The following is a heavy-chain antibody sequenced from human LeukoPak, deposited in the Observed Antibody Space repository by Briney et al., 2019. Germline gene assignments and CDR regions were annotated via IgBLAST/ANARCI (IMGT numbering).Heavy chain of an antibody. CDR3: AKAPNYYDFPEDAFDI. CDR2: IKSKTDGGTT. J-gene: IGHJ3*02. Sequence: PGGSLRLSCAASGITLSNAWMSWVRQAPGKGLEWVGRIKSKTDGGTTDYAAPVKGRFTISRDDSKNTLYLQMNSLKTEDTAVYYCAKAPNYYDFPEDAFDIWGQGTMVTVSS. CDR1: GITLSNAW. V-gene: IGHV3-15*01. D-gene: IGHD3-3*01.